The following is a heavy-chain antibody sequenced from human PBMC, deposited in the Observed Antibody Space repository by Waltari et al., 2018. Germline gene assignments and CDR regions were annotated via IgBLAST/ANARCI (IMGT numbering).Heavy chain of an antibody. V-gene: IGHV1-69*05. J-gene: IGHJ6*02. CDR3: ARDRGSTVTKGYYGMDV. CDR1: GGTFSSYA. D-gene: IGHD4-4*01. Sequence: QVQLVQSGAEVKKPGSSVKVSCKASGGTFSSYAISWVRQAPGQGLEWMGGSIPSCGTANNAQKLQGRVTITTDESTSTAYMELSSPRSEDTAVYYCARDRGSTVTKGYYGMDVWGQGTTVTVSS. CDR2: SIPSCGTA.